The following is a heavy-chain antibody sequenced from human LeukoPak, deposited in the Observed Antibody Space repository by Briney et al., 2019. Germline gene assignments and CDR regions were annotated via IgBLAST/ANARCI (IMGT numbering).Heavy chain of an antibody. J-gene: IGHJ6*03. CDR2: ISSSSSTI. D-gene: IGHD5-24*01. CDR1: GFTFSSYS. Sequence: GGSLRLSCAASGFTFSSYSIDWVRQAPGKGLEWLSYISSSSSTIYYADSVKGRFTISRDNAKNSLFLQMNSLRVEDTAVYYCAKVRDRRDGYNFYFYYYMDVWGKGTTVTVSS. V-gene: IGHV3-48*04. CDR3: AKVRDRRDGYNFYFYYYMDV.